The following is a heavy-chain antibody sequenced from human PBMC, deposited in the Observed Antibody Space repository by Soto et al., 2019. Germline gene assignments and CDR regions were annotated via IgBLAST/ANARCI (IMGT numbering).Heavy chain of an antibody. CDR1: GYTFTSYG. V-gene: IGHV1-18*01. Sequence: QVQLVQSGAEVKKPGASVKVSCKASGYTFTSYGISWVRQAPGQGLEWMGWISAYNGNTNYAQTLQGRVTMTTDTSTSTAYMELRNLRSDDTAVYYCARDNKRLAAADPFDPWGQGTLVTVSS. CDR2: ISAYNGNT. D-gene: IGHD6-13*01. CDR3: ARDNKRLAAADPFDP. J-gene: IGHJ5*02.